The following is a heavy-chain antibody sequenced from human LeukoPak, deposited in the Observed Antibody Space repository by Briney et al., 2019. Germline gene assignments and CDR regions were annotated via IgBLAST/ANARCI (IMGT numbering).Heavy chain of an antibody. CDR3: ARWTGTTDAFDI. J-gene: IGHJ3*02. V-gene: IGHV4-38-2*01. Sequence: ASETLSLTCAVSGYSINSGYYWGWIRQPPGKGLEWIGSIYHSGSTYYNPSLKSRVTISVDTSKNQFSLKLSSVTAADTAVYYCARWTGTTDAFDIWGQGTMVTVSS. D-gene: IGHD1-7*01. CDR1: GYSINSGYY. CDR2: IYHSGST.